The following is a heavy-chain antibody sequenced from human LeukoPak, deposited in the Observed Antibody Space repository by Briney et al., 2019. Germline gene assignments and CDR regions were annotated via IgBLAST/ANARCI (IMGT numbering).Heavy chain of an antibody. CDR2: ISPSGGST. J-gene: IGHJ3*01. CDR1: GYTFTSNY. D-gene: IGHD6-19*01. Sequence: GASVKVSCKAFGYTFTSNYMHWVRQAPGQGPEWMGVISPSGGSTTYAQKFQGRDTLTRDMSTSTDYLELSSLRSEDTTVYYCARGQWLGHDAFWGLGTMVTVSS. CDR3: ARGQWLGHDAF. V-gene: IGHV1-46*01.